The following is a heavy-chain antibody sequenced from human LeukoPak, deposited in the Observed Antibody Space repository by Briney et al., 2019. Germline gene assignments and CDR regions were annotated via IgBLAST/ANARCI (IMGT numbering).Heavy chain of an antibody. CDR2: IKQDGSER. CDR1: GFTFSSYW. CDR3: ARDPGYCSGGSCLDY. D-gene: IGHD2-15*01. Sequence: GGSLRLSCAASGFTFSSYWMSWVRQAPGKGLEWVANIKQDGSERYYVDSMKGRFTISRDNAKNSLYLQMNSLRGEDTAVYYCARDPGYCSGGSCLDYWGQGTLVTVSS. J-gene: IGHJ4*02. V-gene: IGHV3-7*01.